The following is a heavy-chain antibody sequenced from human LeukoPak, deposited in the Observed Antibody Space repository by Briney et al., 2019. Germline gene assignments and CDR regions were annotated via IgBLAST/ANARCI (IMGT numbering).Heavy chain of an antibody. CDR1: GFTFTNAW. CDR2: IKSKGDGETT. Sequence: GGSLRLSCAASGFTFTNAWMTWVRQAPGKGLEWVGRIKSKGDGETTDYAAPVKGRFIMSRDDAKATLYLQMNSLNAEDTAVYYCATDLGLTIIRGVIVHWGQGAPVTVSS. D-gene: IGHD3-10*01. CDR3: ATDLGLTIIRGVIVH. J-gene: IGHJ4*02. V-gene: IGHV3-15*01.